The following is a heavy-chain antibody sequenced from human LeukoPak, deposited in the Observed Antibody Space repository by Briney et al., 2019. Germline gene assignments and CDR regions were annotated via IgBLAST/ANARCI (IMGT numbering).Heavy chain of an antibody. CDR3: AREDHPYYFDY. D-gene: IGHD1-14*01. CDR2: IIPILGIA. V-gene: IGHV1-69*04. J-gene: IGHJ4*02. CDR1: EGTFSSYA. Sequence: EASVKVSCKASEGTFSSYAISWVRQAPGQGLEWMGRIIPILGIANYAQKFQGRVTITADKSTSTAYMELSSLRSEDTAVYYCAREDHPYYFDYWGQGTLVTVSS.